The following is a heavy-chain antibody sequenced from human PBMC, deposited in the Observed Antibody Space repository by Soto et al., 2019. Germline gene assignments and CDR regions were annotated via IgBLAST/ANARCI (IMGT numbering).Heavy chain of an antibody. D-gene: IGHD2-8*01. CDR1: GGSISSYY. J-gene: IGHJ4*02. CDR2: IYYSGST. CDR3: ARGLSVYGEIDY. Sequence: QVQLQESGPGLVKPSETLSLTCTVSGGSISSYYWSWIRQPPGQGLEWIGYIYYSGSTNYNPSLKSRVTISVDTSKNQFSLKLSSVTAADTAVYYCARGLSVYGEIDYWGQGTLVTVSS. V-gene: IGHV4-59*01.